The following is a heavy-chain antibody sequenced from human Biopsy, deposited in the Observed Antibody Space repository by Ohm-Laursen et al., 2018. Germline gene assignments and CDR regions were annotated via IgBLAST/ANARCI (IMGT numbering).Heavy chain of an antibody. CDR2: ISPSGSDV. V-gene: IGHV3-11*01. D-gene: IGHD3/OR15-3a*01. CDR3: ARNLRLAITMNSGETTHSLHFAMDV. Sequence: SLRLSCAASEFSFSDYHMAWIRQTPGKGLEWVSNISPSGSDVKSADFVRGRFSLSRDNAKKSLYPQMSSLRAEDTAIYYCARNLRLAITMNSGETTHSLHFAMDVWGQGASVIVSS. CDR1: EFSFSDYH. J-gene: IGHJ6*02.